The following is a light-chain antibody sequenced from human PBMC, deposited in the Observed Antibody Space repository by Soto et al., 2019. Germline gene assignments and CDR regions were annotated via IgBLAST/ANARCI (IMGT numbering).Light chain of an antibody. CDR3: QQYGNPPPNA. J-gene: IGKJ2*01. CDR1: QSISSSY. Sequence: ELVFTHSAGTLSLSPGERATLSCRASQSISSSYLAWYQQKPGQAPRVLIYGASSRATGIPDRFSGSGSGTDFTLTISRLEPEDFAVYFCQQYGNPPPNAFGQGTKVDIK. CDR2: GAS. V-gene: IGKV3-20*01.